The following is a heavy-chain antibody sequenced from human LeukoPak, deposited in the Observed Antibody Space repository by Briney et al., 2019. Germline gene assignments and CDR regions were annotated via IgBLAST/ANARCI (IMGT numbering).Heavy chain of an antibody. CDR2: INPSGGST. V-gene: IGHV1-46*01. J-gene: IGHJ4*02. D-gene: IGHD6-19*01. CDR1: GYTFTGYY. Sequence: GASVKVSCKASGYTFTGYYMHWVRQAPGQGLEWMGWINPSGGSTSYAQKLQGRVTMTRDMSTSTVYMELSSLRAEDTAVYYCARETPDSSGWDWGQGTLVTVSS. CDR3: ARETPDSSGWD.